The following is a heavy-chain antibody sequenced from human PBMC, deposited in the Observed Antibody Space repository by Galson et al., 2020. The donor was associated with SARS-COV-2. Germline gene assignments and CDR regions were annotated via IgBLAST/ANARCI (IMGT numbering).Heavy chain of an antibody. CDR3: ARLGIVVVPAAISYYYYGMDV. Sequence: ASVKVSCKASGYTFTGYYMHWVRQAPGQGLEWMGWINPNSGGTNYAQKFQGRVTMTRDTSISTAYMEVSRLRSDDTAVYYCARLGIVVVPAAISYYYYGMDVWGQGTTVTVSS. CDR2: INPNSGGT. D-gene: IGHD2-2*01. CDR1: GYTFTGYY. J-gene: IGHJ6*02. V-gene: IGHV1-2*02.